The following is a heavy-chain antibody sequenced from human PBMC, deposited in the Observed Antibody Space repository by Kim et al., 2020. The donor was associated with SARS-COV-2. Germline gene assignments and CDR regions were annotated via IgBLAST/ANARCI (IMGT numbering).Heavy chain of an antibody. CDR2: VNPSDGGT. CDR1: GYNFIDYY. J-gene: IGHJ4*02. D-gene: IGHD1-1*01. V-gene: IGHV1-46*01. CDR3: ARSYTGHAGLDY. Sequence: ASVKVSCNPSGYNFIDYYIHWVRQVPGQGLEWMGRVNPSDGGTTYSPSFQGRVTMTGDMSTSTVFLELSSLTSDDTAIYFCARSYTGHAGLDYWGQGTLVTVSS.